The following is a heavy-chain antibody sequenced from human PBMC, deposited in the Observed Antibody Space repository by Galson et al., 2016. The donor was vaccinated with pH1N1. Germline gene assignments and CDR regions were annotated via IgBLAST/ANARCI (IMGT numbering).Heavy chain of an antibody. CDR3: AKEGSGSVSKFAFDI. CDR2: ISSHGKID. V-gene: IGHV3-30*18. J-gene: IGHJ3*02. Sequence: SLRLSCAASGFPFPDYRVHWVRQAPGKGLEWVGVISSHGKIDYYADSVRGRFTVSRDNSNNTLYLQMDSLRAEDRAVYYCAKEGSGSVSKFAFDIWGQGTIVTVSS. D-gene: IGHD3-10*01. CDR1: GFPFPDYR.